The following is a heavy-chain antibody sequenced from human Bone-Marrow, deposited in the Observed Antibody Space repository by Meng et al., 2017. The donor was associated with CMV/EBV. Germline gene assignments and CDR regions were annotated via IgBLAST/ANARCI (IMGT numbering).Heavy chain of an antibody. D-gene: IGHD5-12*01. CDR1: GYTFTGYY. CDR3: ARDVVIVAIHYYYYGMDV. Sequence: ASVKVSCKASGYTFTGYYMHWVRQAPGQGLEWMGWINPNSGGTNYAQKFQGRVTMTRDTSISTAYMELSRLRSDDTAVYYCARDVVIVAIHYYYYGMDVWGQGTTVTVSS. CDR2: INPNSGGT. V-gene: IGHV1-2*02. J-gene: IGHJ6*02.